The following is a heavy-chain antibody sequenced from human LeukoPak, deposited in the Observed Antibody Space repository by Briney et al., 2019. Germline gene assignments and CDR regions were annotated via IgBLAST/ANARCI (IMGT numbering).Heavy chain of an antibody. Sequence: AGGSLRLSCAASGFTFSSYWMSWVRQAPGKGLEWVALVWHDGSNKYYADSVKGRFTISRDNSKNTLYLQMNSLRAEDTAVYYCAGGSGISDFWGQGTLVTVSS. CDR1: GFTFSSYW. V-gene: IGHV3-33*08. CDR2: VWHDGSNK. J-gene: IGHJ4*02. D-gene: IGHD1-26*01. CDR3: AGGSGISDF.